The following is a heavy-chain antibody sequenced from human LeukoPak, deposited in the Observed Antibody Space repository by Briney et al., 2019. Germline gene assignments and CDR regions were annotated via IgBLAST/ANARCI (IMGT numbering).Heavy chain of an antibody. CDR1: GGSISSSGYY. J-gene: IGHJ3*02. CDR2: IYYSGST. V-gene: IGHV4-39*01. CDR3: VRSYALRFLEWISLAYDTYDI. D-gene: IGHD3-3*01. Sequence: PSETLSLTCTVSGGSISSSGYYWGWIRQSPAKGLEWIGSIYYSGSTYYNPSLKSRVSISVDTSKNQFSLKLTSVTAADTAVYYCVRSYALRFLEWISLAYDTYDIWGQGTMATVSS.